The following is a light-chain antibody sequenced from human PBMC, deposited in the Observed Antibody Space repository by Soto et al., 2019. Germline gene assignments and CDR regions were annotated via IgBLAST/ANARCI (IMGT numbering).Light chain of an antibody. J-gene: IGLJ1*01. CDR1: SSDVGGYNY. Sequence: QSSLTQPASVSGSPGQSMTISCTGTSSDVGGYNYVSWYQQHPGKAPKLMIYEVSNRPSGVSNRFSGSKSGNTASLTISGLQAEDEADYYCSSYTSSSTYVLGTGTKVTVL. V-gene: IGLV2-14*01. CDR3: SSYTSSSTYV. CDR2: EVS.